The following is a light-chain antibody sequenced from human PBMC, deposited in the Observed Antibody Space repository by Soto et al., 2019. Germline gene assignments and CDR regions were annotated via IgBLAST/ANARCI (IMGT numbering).Light chain of an antibody. CDR3: QQRKSYPIT. CDR2: AAS. Sequence: DIQLTQSPSFLSASVGDGVTITCRASRDINTYLAWYQQKPGKAPKLLIFAASTLQNGVPSRFSGSGSGTEFTVTITSLQPEDFATYYCQQRKSYPITFGQGTRLEIK. J-gene: IGKJ5*01. V-gene: IGKV1-9*01. CDR1: RDINTY.